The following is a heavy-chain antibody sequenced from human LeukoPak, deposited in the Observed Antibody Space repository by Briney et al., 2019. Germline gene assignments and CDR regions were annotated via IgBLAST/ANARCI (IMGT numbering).Heavy chain of an antibody. V-gene: IGHV2-5*02. D-gene: IGHD2-15*01. J-gene: IGHJ4*02. CDR3: AHTLRVGYCSGGSCYYQYYYFDY. CDR1: GCSLDTSGVG. Sequence: SGPTLSKPTQTLTLTCTFTGCSLDTSGVGVGWIRQPPGKALEWLALINWDGDKRHSPSLKIRPTFTKDTSQNPLVPTMTDMDPVDTATYYCAHTLRVGYCSGGSCYYQYYYFDYSGQGVLVTVSS. CDR2: INWDGDK.